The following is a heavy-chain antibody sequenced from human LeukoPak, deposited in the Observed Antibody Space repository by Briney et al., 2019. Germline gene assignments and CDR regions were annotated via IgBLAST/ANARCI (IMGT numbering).Heavy chain of an antibody. V-gene: IGHV4-61*05. D-gene: IGHD2-15*01. J-gene: IGHJ4*02. Sequence: PSETLSLTCTVSGGSISSSSYYWSWIRQPPGKGLEWIGYIYYSGSTNYNPSLKSRVTISVDTSKNQFSLKLSSVTAADTAVYYCARGDILDYWGQGTLVTVSS. CDR2: IYYSGST. CDR3: ARGDILDY. CDR1: GGSISSSSYY.